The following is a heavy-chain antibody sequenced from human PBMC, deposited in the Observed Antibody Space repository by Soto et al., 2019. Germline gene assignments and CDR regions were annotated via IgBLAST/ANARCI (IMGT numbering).Heavy chain of an antibody. CDR2: IKQDGSEK. Sequence: LRLSCAASGFTFSSYWMSWVRQAPGKGLEWVANIKQDGSEKYYVDSVKGRFTISRDNAKNSLYLQMNSLRAEDTAVYYCARIYNWNYVYWFDPWGQGTLVTVSS. J-gene: IGHJ5*02. CDR1: GFTFSSYW. CDR3: ARIYNWNYVYWFDP. D-gene: IGHD1-7*01. V-gene: IGHV3-7*03.